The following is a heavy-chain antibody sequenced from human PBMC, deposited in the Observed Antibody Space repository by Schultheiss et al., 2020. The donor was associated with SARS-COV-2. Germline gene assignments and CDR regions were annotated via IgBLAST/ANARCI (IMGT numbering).Heavy chain of an antibody. CDR2: IKSKTDGGTT. V-gene: IGHV3-15*01. D-gene: IGHD2-15*01. CDR1: GFTFSSYA. J-gene: IGHJ6*03. Sequence: GGSLRLSCAASGFTFSSYAMHWVRQAPGKGLEWVGRIKSKTDGGTTDYAAPVKGRFTISRDDSKNTLYLQMNSLKTEDTAVYYCTTGRYCSGGSCYSDYYYYMDVWGKGTTVTVSS. CDR3: TTGRYCSGGSCYSDYYYYMDV.